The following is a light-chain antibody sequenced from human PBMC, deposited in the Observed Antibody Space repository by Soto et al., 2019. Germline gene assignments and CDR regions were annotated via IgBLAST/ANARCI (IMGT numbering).Light chain of an antibody. Sequence: VLTQSPDTLSLSPGERATLSYRASQSVSSSNFAWYQQKPAQAPRLLIYGASRRAPGIPERFSGSGSGTDFTLTISRLEPEDFAVYYCQQYLTSPKTFGQGTKVDIK. V-gene: IGKV3-20*01. J-gene: IGKJ1*01. CDR2: GAS. CDR1: QSVSSSN. CDR3: QQYLTSPKT.